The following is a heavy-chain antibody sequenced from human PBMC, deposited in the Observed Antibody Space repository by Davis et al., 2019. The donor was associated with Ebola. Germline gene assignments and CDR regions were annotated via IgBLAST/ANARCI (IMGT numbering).Heavy chain of an antibody. J-gene: IGHJ3*02. V-gene: IGHV3-21*01. D-gene: IGHD7-27*01. CDR2: ISRSSTYK. CDR1: GFTFSRHS. CDR3: ARGRAGEADAFDI. Sequence: GGSLRLSCAASGFTFSRHSMNWVRQAPGKGLEYVASISRSSTYKHHADSLRGRFTISRDNAKNSLFLQMDSLRFEDTALYYCARGRAGEADAFDIWGQGTMVTVSS.